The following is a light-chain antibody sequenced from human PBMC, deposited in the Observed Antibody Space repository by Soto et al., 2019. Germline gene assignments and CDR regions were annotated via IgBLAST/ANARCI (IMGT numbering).Light chain of an antibody. Sequence: EFVLTQSPGTLSLSPGERATLSCRASQTVLSNLAWYQQKLGQAPRLLIYGASTRATGIPARFSGSGSGTDFTLTISSLQSEDFAVYYCQQYNNWPITFGQGTRLEIK. CDR3: QQYNNWPIT. V-gene: IGKV3D-15*01. CDR1: QTVLSN. CDR2: GAS. J-gene: IGKJ5*01.